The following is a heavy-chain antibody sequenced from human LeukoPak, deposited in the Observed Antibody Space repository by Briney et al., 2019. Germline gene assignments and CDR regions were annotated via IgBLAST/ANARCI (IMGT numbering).Heavy chain of an antibody. CDR1: GFTFSSYW. V-gene: IGHV3-7*01. CDR3: ARTPNYYDSSGYFYEPYSFDY. J-gene: IGHJ4*02. D-gene: IGHD3-22*01. Sequence: GGSLRLSCAASGFTFSSYWMSWLRQAPGKGLEWVANIKQDGSEKYYVDSVKGRFTISRDNAKNSLYLQMNSLRAEDTAVYYCARTPNYYDSSGYFYEPYSFDYWGQGTLVTVSS. CDR2: IKQDGSEK.